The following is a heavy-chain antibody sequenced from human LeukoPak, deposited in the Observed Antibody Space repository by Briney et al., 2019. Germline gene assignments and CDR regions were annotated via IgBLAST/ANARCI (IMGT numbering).Heavy chain of an antibody. D-gene: IGHD6-13*01. CDR1: GGSISSGDYY. J-gene: IGHJ6*03. Sequence: SETLSLTCTVSGGSISSGDYYWSWIRQPPGKGLEWIGYIYYSGSTYYNPSLKSRVTISVDTSKNQFSLKLSSVTAADTAVYYCARDRIAAAADYYYYYYMDVWGKGTTVTVSS. CDR3: ARDRIAAAADYYYYYYMDV. V-gene: IGHV4-30-4*02. CDR2: IYYSGST.